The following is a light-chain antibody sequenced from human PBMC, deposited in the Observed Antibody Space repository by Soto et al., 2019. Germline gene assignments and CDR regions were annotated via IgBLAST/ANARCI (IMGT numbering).Light chain of an antibody. CDR3: EIWDSNTHTV. CDR1: SGHSSYN. V-gene: IGLV4-60*02. J-gene: IGLJ3*02. CDR2: LEGSGSY. Sequence: QPVLTQSSSASASLGSSVKLTCTLSSGHSSYNIAWHQQHPGKAPRYLMKLEGSGSYNKGSGVHDRFSGSSSGADRYLTNSNLNFEDEADDYYEIWDSNTHTVFCVGTKLTVL.